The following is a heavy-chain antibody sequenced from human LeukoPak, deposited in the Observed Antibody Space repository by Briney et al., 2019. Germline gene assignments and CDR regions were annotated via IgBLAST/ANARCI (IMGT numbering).Heavy chain of an antibody. CDR2: INPNSGGT. CDR1: GYTFTGYY. V-gene: IGHV1-2*02. D-gene: IGHD6-19*01. CDR3: ARDEAVAGESWFDP. Sequence: ASVKVSCKASGYTFTGYYMHWVRQAPGQGLEWMGWINPNSGGTNYAQKFQGRVTMTRDTSISTAYMELSRVRSDDTAVYYCARDEAVAGESWFDPWGQGTLVTVSS. J-gene: IGHJ5*02.